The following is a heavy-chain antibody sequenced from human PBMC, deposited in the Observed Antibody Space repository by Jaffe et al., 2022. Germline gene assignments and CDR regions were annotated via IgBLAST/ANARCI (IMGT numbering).Heavy chain of an antibody. J-gene: IGHJ5*02. D-gene: IGHD3-9*01. V-gene: IGHV1-3*01. Sequence: QVQLVQSGAEVKKPGASVKISCKASGHSFTDYAIHWVRQAPGQRLEWMGKINGGNGNTRFSQRFQDRVTFSRDTSANTAYMELSGLKSEDTAVYYCAKSGITIGTGSWFDPWGQGTPVTVSS. CDR2: INGGNGNT. CDR3: AKSGITIGTGSWFDP. CDR1: GHSFTDYA.